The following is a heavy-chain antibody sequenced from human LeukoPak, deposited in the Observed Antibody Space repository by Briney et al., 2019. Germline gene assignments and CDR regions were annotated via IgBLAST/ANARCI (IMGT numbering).Heavy chain of an antibody. V-gene: IGHV4-59*11. CDR3: ARGGYWSDP. J-gene: IGHJ5*02. CDR2: IYYSGST. CDR1: GGSISSHY. Sequence: SETLSLTCTVSGGSISSHYWSWIRQPPGKGLEWIGYIYYSGSTNYNPSLKSRVTISVDTSKNQFSLKLSSVTAADTAVYYCARGGYWSDPWGQGTLVTVSS.